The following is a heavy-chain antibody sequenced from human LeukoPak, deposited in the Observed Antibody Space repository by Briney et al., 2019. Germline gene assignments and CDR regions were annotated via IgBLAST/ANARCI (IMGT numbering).Heavy chain of an antibody. D-gene: IGHD6-13*01. J-gene: IGHJ1*01. CDR2: IIPIFGTA. CDR1: GGTFSSYA. Sequence: ASVKVSCKASGGTFSSYAISWVRQAPGQGPEWMGGIIPIFGTANYAQKFQGRVTITADESTSTAYMELSSLRSDDTAVYYCARGGEQQLVRRYFQHWGQGTLVTVSS. CDR3: ARGGEQQLVRRYFQH. V-gene: IGHV1-69*01.